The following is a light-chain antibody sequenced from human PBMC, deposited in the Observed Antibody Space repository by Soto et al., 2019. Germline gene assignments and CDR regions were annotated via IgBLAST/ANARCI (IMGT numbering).Light chain of an antibody. CDR1: SNDVGTYDY. J-gene: IGLJ1*01. CDR2: EVS. Sequence: QSALTQPASVSGSPGQSITISCTGTSNDVGTYDYVSWYQHHPGKAPKLLIYEVSNRPSGVSNRFSGSKSANTASLTMSGLQADDEAHYYCSSYTTISTLVFGTGTKLTVL. V-gene: IGLV2-14*01. CDR3: SSYTTISTLV.